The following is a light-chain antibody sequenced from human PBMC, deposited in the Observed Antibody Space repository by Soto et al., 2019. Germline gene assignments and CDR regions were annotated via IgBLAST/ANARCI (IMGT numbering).Light chain of an antibody. J-gene: IGKJ4*01. CDR3: QQYGSSPLT. V-gene: IGKV3-20*01. CDR2: GAS. CDR1: QSVSSSY. Sequence: EIVLTQSPCTLSLSPGERATLSCRASQSVSSSYLAWYQQKPGQAPRLLIYGASSRATGIPARFSGSGSGTDFTLTISRLEPEDFAVYYCQQYGSSPLTLGGGTKVDIK.